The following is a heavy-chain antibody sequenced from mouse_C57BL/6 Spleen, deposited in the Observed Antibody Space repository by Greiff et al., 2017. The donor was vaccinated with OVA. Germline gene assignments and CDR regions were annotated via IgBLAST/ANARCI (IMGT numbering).Heavy chain of an antibody. J-gene: IGHJ2*01. CDR2: IDPSDSYT. D-gene: IGHD4-1*01. Sequence: QVQLQQPGAELVKPGASVKLSCKASGYTFTSYWMQWVKQRPGQGLEWIGEIDPSDSYTNYNQKFKGKATLTVDTSSSTAYMQLSSLTSEDAAVYDCARRLGPYYIDDWGPGTTLTVSS. V-gene: IGHV1-50*01. CDR1: GYTFTSYW. CDR3: ARRLGPYYIDD.